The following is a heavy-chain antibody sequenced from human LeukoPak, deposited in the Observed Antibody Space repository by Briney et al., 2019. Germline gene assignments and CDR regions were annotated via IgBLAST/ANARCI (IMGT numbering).Heavy chain of an antibody. CDR3: ASSYDYVWGSYRPDY. D-gene: IGHD3-16*02. V-gene: IGHV3-11*06. J-gene: IGHJ4*02. Sequence: GGSLRLSCAASGFTFSDYYMSWIRQAPGKGLEWVSYISSSSSYIYYADSVKGRFTISRDNAKNSLYLQMNSLRAEDTAVYYCASSYDYVWGSYRPDYWGQGTLVTVSS. CDR1: GFTFSDYY. CDR2: ISSSSSYI.